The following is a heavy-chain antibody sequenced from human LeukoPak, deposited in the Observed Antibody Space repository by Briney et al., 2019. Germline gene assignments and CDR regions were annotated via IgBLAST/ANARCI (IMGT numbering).Heavy chain of an antibody. CDR2: INHSGST. CDR3: SYDSSGYHAFDI. J-gene: IGHJ3*02. Sequence: PSETLSLTCAVYGGSFSGYYWSWIRQPPGKGLEWIGEINHSGSTNYNPSLKSRVTISVDTSKNQFSLKLSFVTAADTAVYYASYDSSGYHAFDIWGQGAMVTVSS. CDR1: GGSFSGYY. D-gene: IGHD3-22*01. V-gene: IGHV4-34*01.